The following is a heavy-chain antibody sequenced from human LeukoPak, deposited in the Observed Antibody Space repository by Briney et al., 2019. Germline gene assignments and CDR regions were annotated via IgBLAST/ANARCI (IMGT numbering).Heavy chain of an antibody. D-gene: IGHD6-19*01. V-gene: IGHV4-61*08. CDR3: ARQLAQAEGRAFDI. Sequence: PSETLSLTCTVSGDPVSSGDFYWSWIRQSPGRGLQWIAYTHHTGSSNYSPSLRSRVTISMDTSKNQFSLNLNSVTAADAAVYCCARQLAQAEGRAFDIWGQGTKVSVSS. J-gene: IGHJ3*02. CDR1: GDPVSSGDFY. CDR2: THHTGSS.